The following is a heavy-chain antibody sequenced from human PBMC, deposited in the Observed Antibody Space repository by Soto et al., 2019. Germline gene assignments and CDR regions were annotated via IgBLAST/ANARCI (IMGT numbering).Heavy chain of an antibody. D-gene: IGHD3-3*01. J-gene: IGHJ5*02. Sequence: ASVKVSCKASGYTFTSYGISWVRQAPGQGLEWMGWISAYNGNTNYAQKLQGRVTMTTDTSTSTAYMELRSLRSDDTAVYYCARGSRITIFGVVITNGFAPGGQGTLVTVS. CDR1: GYTFTSYG. CDR3: ARGSRITIFGVVITNGFAP. V-gene: IGHV1-18*01. CDR2: ISAYNGNT.